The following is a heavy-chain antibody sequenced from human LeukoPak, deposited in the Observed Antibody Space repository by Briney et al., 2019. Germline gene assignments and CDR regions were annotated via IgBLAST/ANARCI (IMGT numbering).Heavy chain of an antibody. Sequence: GGSLRLSCAASGFTFSSYGMHWVRQAPGKGLEWVAVIWYDGSNKYYADSVKGRFTISRDNSKNTLYLQMNSLRAEDTAVYYCAKDLGTTDRYFDCWGQGTLVTVSS. V-gene: IGHV3-33*06. CDR2: IWYDGSNK. J-gene: IGHJ4*02. D-gene: IGHD4-11*01. CDR3: AKDLGTTDRYFDC. CDR1: GFTFSSYG.